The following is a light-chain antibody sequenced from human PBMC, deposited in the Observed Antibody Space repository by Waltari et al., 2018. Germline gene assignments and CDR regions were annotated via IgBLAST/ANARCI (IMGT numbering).Light chain of an antibody. CDR3: QQSNSIPII. CDR1: QNISNN. J-gene: IGKJ5*01. Sequence: DIQMTQSPSSVSASVGDVITITCRASQNISNNLYWLQQRPGKAPTLLIYSASTLQTGVPSRFSGSGSGTDFTLTISGVQPEDIATYYCQQSNSIPIIFGQGTRLEIK. V-gene: IGKV1-39*01. CDR2: SAS.